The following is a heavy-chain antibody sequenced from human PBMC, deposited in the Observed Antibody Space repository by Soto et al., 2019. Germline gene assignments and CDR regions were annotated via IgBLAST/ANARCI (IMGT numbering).Heavy chain of an antibody. Sequence: QVPLVQSGAEVKKPGASVKVSCKASGYTFTDYYIHWVRQAPGQGLEWMGWINPNDGGTNYAQKFQDRVTTTSDTSIATAYMELSRLTSDDTAVYFCASPYTSSFAFDIWGQGTVVTVSS. CDR1: GYTFTDYY. J-gene: IGHJ3*02. CDR2: INPNDGGT. CDR3: ASPYTSSFAFDI. D-gene: IGHD6-6*01. V-gene: IGHV1-2*02.